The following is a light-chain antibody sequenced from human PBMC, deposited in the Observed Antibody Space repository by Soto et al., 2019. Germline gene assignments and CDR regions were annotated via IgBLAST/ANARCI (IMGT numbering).Light chain of an antibody. Sequence: EIVLTQSPATLSLSPGERATLSCRASQSIGGYLAWYQQKPGRAPRLLIYDASNRASGLPARFSGSGSGTDFTLTISSLEPEDFAVYYCQQRSSGYSFGQGTKLEIK. CDR2: DAS. J-gene: IGKJ2*03. CDR1: QSIGGY. V-gene: IGKV3-11*01. CDR3: QQRSSGYS.